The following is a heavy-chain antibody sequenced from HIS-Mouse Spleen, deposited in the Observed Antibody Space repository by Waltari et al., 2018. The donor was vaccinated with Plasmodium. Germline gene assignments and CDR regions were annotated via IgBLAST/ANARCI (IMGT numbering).Heavy chain of an antibody. CDR1: GFTFGSYW. Sequence: EVQLVESGGGLVQPGGSLSLSCAASGFTFGSYWMSWVRQAPGKGLELVANIKQDGSEKYYVDSVKGRFTISRDNAKNSLYLQMNSLRAEDTAVYYCASSWYWYFDLWGRGTLVTVSS. D-gene: IGHD6-13*01. CDR3: ASSWYWYFDL. CDR2: IKQDGSEK. V-gene: IGHV3-7*01. J-gene: IGHJ2*01.